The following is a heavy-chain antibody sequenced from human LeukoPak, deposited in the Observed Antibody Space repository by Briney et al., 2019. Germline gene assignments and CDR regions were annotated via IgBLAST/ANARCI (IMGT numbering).Heavy chain of an antibody. CDR2: ISWDSGSI. D-gene: IGHD3-22*01. V-gene: IGHV3-9*01. Sequence: PGGSLRLSCAASGFTFDDYAMPWVRHAPGKGLEWVSGISWDSGSIAYADSVKGRFTISRDNAKSSLYLQMNSLRAEDTALYYCAKDMDYYDSSGYLVGAFDIWGQGTMVTVSS. J-gene: IGHJ3*02. CDR3: AKDMDYYDSSGYLVGAFDI. CDR1: GFTFDDYA.